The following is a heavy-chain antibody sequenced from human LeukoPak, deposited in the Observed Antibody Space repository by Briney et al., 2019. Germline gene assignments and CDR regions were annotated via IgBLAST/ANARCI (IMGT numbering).Heavy chain of an antibody. CDR1: GFTFSSYA. Sequence: PGGSLRLSCAASGFTFSSYAMSWVRQAPGKGLEWVSAISGSGGNTYYADSVKGRFTISRDNSKNTLYLQMNSLRAEDTAVYYCATLGIYSSRTGYWGQGTLVTVSS. CDR2: ISGSGGNT. V-gene: IGHV3-23*01. J-gene: IGHJ4*02. CDR3: ATLGIYSSRTGY. D-gene: IGHD6-13*01.